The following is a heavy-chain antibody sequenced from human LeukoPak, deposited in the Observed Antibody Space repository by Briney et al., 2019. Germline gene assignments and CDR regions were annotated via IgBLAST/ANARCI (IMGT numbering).Heavy chain of an antibody. CDR1: GGSIISSYF. D-gene: IGHD2-15*01. CDR2: IYYSGTT. CDR3: ARHAPGDIVEAIPAATRRFDP. V-gene: IGHV4-39*01. J-gene: IGHJ5*02. Sequence: SETLSLTCTVSGGSIISSYFWGWIRQPPGKGLEWIGSIYYSGTTYSHPSLKSRVTISVDTSKNHFSLKLSSVTAADTAVYYCARHAPGDIVEAIPAATRRFDPWGRGTLVTVSS.